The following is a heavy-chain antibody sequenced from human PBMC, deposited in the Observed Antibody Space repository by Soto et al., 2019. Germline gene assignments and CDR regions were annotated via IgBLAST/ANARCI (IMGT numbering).Heavy chain of an antibody. Sequence: SQTLSLTCAISGDSVSSNSAAWNWIRQSPSRGLEWLGRTYYRSKWYNDYAVSVKSRIAINPDTSKNQFYLQLKSVTPEDTAVYYCARLAPGGSGGGGDYWGQGSLVTVSS. D-gene: IGHD3-16*01. J-gene: IGHJ4*02. CDR1: GDSVSSNSAA. V-gene: IGHV6-1*01. CDR3: ARLAPGGSGGGGDY. CDR2: TYYRSKWYN.